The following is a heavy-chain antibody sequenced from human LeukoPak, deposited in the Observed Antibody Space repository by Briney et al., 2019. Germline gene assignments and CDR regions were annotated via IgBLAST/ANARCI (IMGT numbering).Heavy chain of an antibody. V-gene: IGHV1-69*04. Sequence: SVKVSCKASGGTFSSYAISWVRQAPGQGLEWMGRIIPILGIANYAQKFQGRVTITADKPTSTAYMELSSLRSEDTAVYYCASEAYCGGDCYPSYSSPGAFDIWGQGTMVTVSS. J-gene: IGHJ3*02. D-gene: IGHD2-21*02. CDR3: ASEAYCGGDCYPSYSSPGAFDI. CDR1: GGTFSSYA. CDR2: IIPILGIA.